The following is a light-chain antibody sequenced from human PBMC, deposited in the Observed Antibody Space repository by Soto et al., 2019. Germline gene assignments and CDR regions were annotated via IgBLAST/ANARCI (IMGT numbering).Light chain of an antibody. V-gene: IGLV2-14*01. Sequence: QSVLTQPASVSGSPGQSITISCTGTSSDVGGYNYVSWYQQHPGKAPKLMIYEVSNRPSGVSNRFSGSKSGNTASLTISGLQAEDAADYYCSSYTSSRTSVFGTGTKATVL. J-gene: IGLJ1*01. CDR1: SSDVGGYNY. CDR3: SSYTSSRTSV. CDR2: EVS.